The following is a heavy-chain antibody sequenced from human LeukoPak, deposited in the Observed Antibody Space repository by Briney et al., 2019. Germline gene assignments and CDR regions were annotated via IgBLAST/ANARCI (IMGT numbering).Heavy chain of an antibody. CDR2: INLSGST. CDR1: GGSLSGYY. J-gene: IGHJ4*02. V-gene: IGHV4-34*01. Sequence: SETLSLTCAVYGGSLSGYYWSWIRHPPGKGLEWIGEINLSGSTNYNPSLKSRVTISVNTTKNQISLKLTSVTAADTAVYYCARISLSGYAPISGYFDYWGQGTLVTVSS. CDR3: ARISLSGYAPISGYFDY. D-gene: IGHD3-9*01.